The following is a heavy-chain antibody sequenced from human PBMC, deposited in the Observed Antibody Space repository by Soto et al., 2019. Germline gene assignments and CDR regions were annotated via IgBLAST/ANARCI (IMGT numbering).Heavy chain of an antibody. CDR1: GFTFSSYG. Sequence: PGGSLRLSCAASGFTFSSYGMHWVRQAPGKGLEWVSVISSDGSNTYYADSVKGRFTISRDNSKNTLSLQMNSLRAEDTAIYYCARGPSYSSSWYGFDYWGQGALVTVSS. V-gene: IGHV3-33*03. CDR3: ARGPSYSSSWYGFDY. J-gene: IGHJ4*02. CDR2: ISSDGSNT. D-gene: IGHD6-13*01.